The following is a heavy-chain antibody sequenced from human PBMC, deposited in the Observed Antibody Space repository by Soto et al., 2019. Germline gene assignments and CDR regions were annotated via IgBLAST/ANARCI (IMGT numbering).Heavy chain of an antibody. D-gene: IGHD3-9*01. CDR3: AHSRKSYYDILTGYNY. Sequence: QITLKESGPTLVKPTQTLTLTCTFSGFSLSTSGVGVAWIRQPPGKALEWLALIYWDGDKRYSPSLKSRLTSTKDTSKNQVVLTMTNMDPGDTATYYCAHSRKSYYDILTGYNYWGQGTLVTVSS. CDR2: IYWDGDK. V-gene: IGHV2-5*02. J-gene: IGHJ4*02. CDR1: GFSLSTSGVG.